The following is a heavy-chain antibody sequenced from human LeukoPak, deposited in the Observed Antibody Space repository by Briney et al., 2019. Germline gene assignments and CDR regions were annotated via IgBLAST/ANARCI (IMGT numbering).Heavy chain of an antibody. Sequence: GGSLRLSCAASGFTFSRSAVHWVRQAPGKGLEWVAVISHDGSNTDYTDSVKGRLTISRDNSKNTLYLQMNSLRAEDTAVYYCAKEMKPWMHFDYWGQGTLVTVSS. CDR1: GFTFSRSA. D-gene: IGHD5-12*01. J-gene: IGHJ4*02. CDR3: AKEMKPWMHFDY. CDR2: ISHDGSNT. V-gene: IGHV3-30*18.